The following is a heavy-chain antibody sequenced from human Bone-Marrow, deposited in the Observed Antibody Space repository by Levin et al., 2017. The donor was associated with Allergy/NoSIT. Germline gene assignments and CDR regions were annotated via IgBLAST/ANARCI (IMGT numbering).Heavy chain of an antibody. V-gene: IGHV1-18*01. J-gene: IGHJ5*02. CDR3: ARESGTMVRVDP. CDR1: GYTFTDYG. Sequence: GGSLRLSCKASGYTFTDYGISWVRQAPGQGFEWMGWIRTRDGNTNYGNTNYAQKLQGRFTMTTDTSTATAYMELRSLRSDDTAIYYCARESGTMVRVDPWGQGTLVTVSS. D-gene: IGHD3-10*01. CDR2: IRTRDGNTNYGNT.